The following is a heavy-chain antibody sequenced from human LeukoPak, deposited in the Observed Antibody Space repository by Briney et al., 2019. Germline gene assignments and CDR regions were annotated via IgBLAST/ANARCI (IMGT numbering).Heavy chain of an antibody. V-gene: IGHV3-30*18. CDR3: AKDGGDGLMNFDY. CDR1: GFTFSSYG. Sequence: GGSLRLSCAASGFTFSSYGMHWVRQAPGKGLEWVAVISYDGSNKYYADSVKGRFTISRDNSKNTLYLQMNSLRAEDTAVYYCAKDGGDGLMNFDYWGQGTLVTDSS. J-gene: IGHJ4*02. CDR2: ISYDGSNK. D-gene: IGHD3-16*01.